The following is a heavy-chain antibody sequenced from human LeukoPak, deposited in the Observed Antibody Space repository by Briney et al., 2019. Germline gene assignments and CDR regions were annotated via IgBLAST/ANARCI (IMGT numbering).Heavy chain of an antibody. J-gene: IGHJ4*02. CDR3: PLELGEGFDY. CDR1: GFTFSSYS. V-gene: IGHV3-48*01. D-gene: IGHD1-7*01. Sequence: GGSLRLSCAASGFTFSSYSMNWVRQAPGKGLEWVSYISSSSGTIYYAESVKGRFTISRDNAKNSLYLQMNSLRAEDTAVCYCPLELGEGFDYWDQGTLVTVSS. CDR2: ISSSSGTI.